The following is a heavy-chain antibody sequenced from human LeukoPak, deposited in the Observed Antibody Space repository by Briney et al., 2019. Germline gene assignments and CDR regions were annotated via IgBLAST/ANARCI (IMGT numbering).Heavy chain of an antibody. J-gene: IGHJ4*02. Sequence: GGSLRLSCAASGFTFSSYAMSWVRQAPGKGLEWVSAISGSGGSTYYADSVKGRFTISRDNAKNSLYLQMNSLRAEDTAVYYCARDLLGDWKPNPGGYWGQGTLVTVSS. D-gene: IGHD1-1*01. CDR2: ISGSGGST. CDR1: GFTFSSYA. CDR3: ARDLLGDWKPNPGGY. V-gene: IGHV3-23*01.